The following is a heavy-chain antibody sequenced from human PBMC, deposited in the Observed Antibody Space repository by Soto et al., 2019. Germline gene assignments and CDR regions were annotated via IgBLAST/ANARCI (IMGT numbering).Heavy chain of an antibody. CDR3: ARLGYCSSTSCHRYYYYGMDV. Sequence: GGSLRLSCEASGFTFSSYGMHRVRQAPGKGLEWVAVIWYDGSNKYYADSVKGRFTISRDNSKNTLYLQMNSLRAEDTAVYYCARLGYCSSTSCHRYYYYGMDVWGQGTTVTDSS. CDR2: IWYDGSNK. J-gene: IGHJ6*02. CDR1: GFTFSSYG. V-gene: IGHV3-33*01. D-gene: IGHD2-2*01.